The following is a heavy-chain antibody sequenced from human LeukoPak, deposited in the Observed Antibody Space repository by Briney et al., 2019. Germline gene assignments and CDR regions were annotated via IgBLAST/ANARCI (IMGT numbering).Heavy chain of an antibody. CDR1: GFTVSNFD. D-gene: IGHD2-15*01. V-gene: IGHV3-13*01. Sequence: GGSLRLSCPVSGFTVSNFDMYWVRQGTGRGLEWVSTIGVGGETHYPDSVRGRFTISRENAKNSLYLQMNSLRAGDKAVYYCAREHCDGGNCYGWRYLDVWGKGTTVTVSS. J-gene: IGHJ6*03. CDR2: IGVGGET. CDR3: AREHCDGGNCYGWRYLDV.